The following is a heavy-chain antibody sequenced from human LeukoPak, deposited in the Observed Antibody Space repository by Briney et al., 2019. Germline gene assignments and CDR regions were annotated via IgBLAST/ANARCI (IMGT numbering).Heavy chain of an antibody. J-gene: IGHJ3*02. CDR1: GFSVSGNY. V-gene: IGHV3-53*01. Sequence: GGSLRLSCAASGFSVSGNYMSWVRRAPGKGLEWVSVIYAVGTTYYADSVKGRFTISRDTSRNALYLQMNSLRVDDTAVYYCTRGPEWSRPVGDACDIWGQGTMVTVSS. CDR2: IYAVGTT. D-gene: IGHD3-3*01. CDR3: TRGPEWSRPVGDACDI.